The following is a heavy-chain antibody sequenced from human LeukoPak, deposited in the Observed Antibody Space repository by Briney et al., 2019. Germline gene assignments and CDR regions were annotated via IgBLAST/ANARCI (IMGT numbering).Heavy chain of an antibody. Sequence: GGSLRLPCAASGFTFSSYAMSWVRQAPGKGLEWVSAISGSGGSTYYADSVKGRFPISRDNSKNTLYLQMNSLRAEDTAVYYCAKVRGSSWYSNWFDPWGQGTLVTVSS. CDR3: AKVRGSSWYSNWFDP. CDR2: ISGSGGST. V-gene: IGHV3-23*01. J-gene: IGHJ5*02. CDR1: GFTFSSYA. D-gene: IGHD6-13*01.